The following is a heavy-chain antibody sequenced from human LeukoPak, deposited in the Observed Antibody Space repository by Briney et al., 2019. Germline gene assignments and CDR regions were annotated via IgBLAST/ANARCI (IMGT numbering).Heavy chain of an antibody. Sequence: SETLSLTCTVSGGSISSSSYYWGWIRQPPGKGLEWIGRIYATGGSNYNPSLQSRVTMSVDTAKNQFSLSLNSVTAADTAVYYCARAPLWFGEFLDYWGQGTLVTVSS. D-gene: IGHD3-10*01. CDR1: GGSISSSSYY. CDR3: ARAPLWFGEFLDY. V-gene: IGHV4-39*07. J-gene: IGHJ4*02. CDR2: IYATGGS.